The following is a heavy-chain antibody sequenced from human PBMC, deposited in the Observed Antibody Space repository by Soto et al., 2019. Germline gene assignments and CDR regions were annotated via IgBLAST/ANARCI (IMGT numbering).Heavy chain of an antibody. CDR3: ARVVEVPAAIYFDY. CDR1: GYTFTSYA. CDR2: INAGNGNT. D-gene: IGHD2-2*02. V-gene: IGHV1-3*01. J-gene: IGHJ4*02. Sequence: ASVKVSCKASGYTFTSYAMHWVRQAPGQRLEWMGWINAGNGNTKYSQKFQGRVTITRDTSASTAYMELSTLRSEDTAVYYCARVVEVPAAIYFDYWGQGTLVTVST.